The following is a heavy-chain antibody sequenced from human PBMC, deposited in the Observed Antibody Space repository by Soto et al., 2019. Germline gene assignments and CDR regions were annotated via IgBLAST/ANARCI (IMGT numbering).Heavy chain of an antibody. CDR1: GYTFTSYA. D-gene: IGHD5-18*01. CDR3: ARGLNGYLHYFDY. J-gene: IGHJ4*02. CDR2: INAGNGNT. V-gene: IGHV1-3*01. Sequence: QVQLVQSGSEVKKPGASVKVSCKASGYTFTSYAMHWVRQAPGQRLEWMGWINAGNGNTKYSQNFQGRLTITRDTSASTAYMELSSLRSEDTAVYYCARGLNGYLHYFDYWGQGTLVTVSS.